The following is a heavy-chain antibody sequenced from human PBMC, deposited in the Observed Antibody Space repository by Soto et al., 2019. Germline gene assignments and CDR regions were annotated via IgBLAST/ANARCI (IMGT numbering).Heavy chain of an antibody. CDR3: ARGSPYYYESSGHYKGAHYFDY. Sequence: QVQLQQWGAGLLKPSETLSLTCAVYVGSFNDYYWSWIRQPPGKGLEWIGEINHSGSTNYSPSLKRRVTISVDTSKNQFSLKLSSVTAADTAVYYCARGSPYYYESSGHYKGAHYFDYWGQGTLVTVSS. J-gene: IGHJ4*02. D-gene: IGHD3-22*01. V-gene: IGHV4-34*02. CDR2: INHSGST. CDR1: VGSFNDYY.